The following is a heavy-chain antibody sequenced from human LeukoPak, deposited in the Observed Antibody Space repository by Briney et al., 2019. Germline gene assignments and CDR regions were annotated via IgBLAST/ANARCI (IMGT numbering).Heavy chain of an antibody. D-gene: IGHD3-10*01. CDR2: IYYSGSI. Sequence: SETLSLTCTVSGGSISSYYWSWIRQPPGKGLEWIGYIYYSGSINYNPSLKSRVTISVDTSKNQFSLKLSSVTAADTAVYYCARHRYYYGSGIGPLDYWGQGTLVTVSS. J-gene: IGHJ4*02. CDR1: GGSISSYY. V-gene: IGHV4-59*08. CDR3: ARHRYYYGSGIGPLDY.